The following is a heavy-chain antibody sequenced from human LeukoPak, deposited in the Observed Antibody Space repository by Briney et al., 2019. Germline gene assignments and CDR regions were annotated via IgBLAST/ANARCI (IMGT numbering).Heavy chain of an antibody. CDR2: ISGDGGTT. V-gene: IGHV3-64*01. CDR1: GFSFSNYG. J-gene: IGHJ4*02. Sequence: GGSLRLSCAASGFSFSNYGMHWVRQAPGKGLEYVSAISGDGGTTYYANSVKGRFTISRDNSKNTLYLQMGSLRAEDTAVYYCAQDRAWIEFYFWGQGTLVTVSS. CDR3: AQDRAWIEFYF. D-gene: IGHD5-12*01.